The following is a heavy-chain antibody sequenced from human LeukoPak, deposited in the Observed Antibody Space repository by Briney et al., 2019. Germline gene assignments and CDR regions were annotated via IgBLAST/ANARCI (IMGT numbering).Heavy chain of an antibody. CDR3: ARAGTEGFDP. Sequence: GGSLGLSCAASGFTFSSYGMHWVRQAPGKGLEWVAVISYDGSNKYYADSVKGRFTISRDNSKNTLYLQMNSLRAEDTAVYYCARAGTEGFDPWGQGTLVTVSS. CDR2: ISYDGSNK. CDR1: GFTFSSYG. J-gene: IGHJ5*02. V-gene: IGHV3-30*03.